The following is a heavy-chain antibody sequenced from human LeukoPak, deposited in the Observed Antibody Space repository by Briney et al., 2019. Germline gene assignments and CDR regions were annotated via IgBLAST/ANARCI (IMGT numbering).Heavy chain of an antibody. CDR1: GGSISSGSYY. CDR3: ARAGCSGGSCYSEVYFQH. J-gene: IGHJ1*01. Sequence: PSQTLSLTCTVSGGSISSGSYYWSWIRQPAGKGLEWIGRIYTSGSTNYNPSLKSRVTISVDTSKNQFSLKLSSVTAADTAVYYCARAGCSGGSCYSEVYFQHWGQGTLVTVSS. V-gene: IGHV4-61*02. CDR2: IYTSGST. D-gene: IGHD2-15*01.